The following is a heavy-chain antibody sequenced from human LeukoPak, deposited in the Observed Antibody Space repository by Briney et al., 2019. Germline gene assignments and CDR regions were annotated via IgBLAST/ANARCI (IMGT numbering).Heavy chain of an antibody. Sequence: PGGSLRLSCAASGFSFTNYWMHWVRQAPGKGLVWVSHINSDGSATRYADSVKGRFTISRDNAMNTLYLQMNSLRGEDTAVYYCARSGAFDAHNCWGQGTLVTVSS. J-gene: IGHJ4*02. CDR3: ARSGAFDAHNC. CDR1: GFSFTNYW. CDR2: INSDGSAT. D-gene: IGHD3-16*01. V-gene: IGHV3-74*01.